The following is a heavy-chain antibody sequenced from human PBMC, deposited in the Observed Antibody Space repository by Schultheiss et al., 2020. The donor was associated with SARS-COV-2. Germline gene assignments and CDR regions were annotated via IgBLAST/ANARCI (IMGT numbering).Heavy chain of an antibody. D-gene: IGHD3-3*01. CDR3: AKILEGDAFDI. J-gene: IGHJ3*02. CDR1: GYTFTSYA. Sequence: ASVKVSCKASGYTFTSYAMHWVRQAPGQRLEWMGWINAGNGNTKYSQKFQGRVTITRDTSASTAYMELRSLRSDDTAVYYCAKILEGDAFDIWGQGTMVTVSS. CDR2: INAGNGNT. V-gene: IGHV1-3*01.